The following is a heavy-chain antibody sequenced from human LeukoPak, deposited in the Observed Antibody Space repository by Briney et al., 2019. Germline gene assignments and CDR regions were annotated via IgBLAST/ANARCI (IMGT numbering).Heavy chain of an antibody. J-gene: IGHJ5*01. CDR1: GFTFSNAW. CDR3: TREGMGTSFSAWFDP. CDR2: IGSDGRTD. V-gene: IGHV3-30*03. D-gene: IGHD1-7*01. Sequence: GGSLRLSCAASGFTFSNAWMSWVRQAPGKGLEWVAVIGSDGRTDYYADPVKGRFTISRDSSKNMMYLQMNGLRTEDTAVYYCTREGMGTSFSAWFDPWGQGTLVTVSS.